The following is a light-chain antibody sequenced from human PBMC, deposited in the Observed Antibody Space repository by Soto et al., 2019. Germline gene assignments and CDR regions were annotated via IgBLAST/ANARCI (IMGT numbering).Light chain of an antibody. CDR2: GAS. CDR3: QQFGVSPT. V-gene: IGKV3-20*01. CDR1: QTITPTF. J-gene: IGKJ4*01. Sequence: EIVLTQSPGTLSLSPGERATLSCRASQTITPTFLAWYQQKPGQAPRLLIYGASRRATDIPGRFSGSGSRTDFNLTISKLEPEDFAVYYCQQFGVSPTFGGGTKVEIK.